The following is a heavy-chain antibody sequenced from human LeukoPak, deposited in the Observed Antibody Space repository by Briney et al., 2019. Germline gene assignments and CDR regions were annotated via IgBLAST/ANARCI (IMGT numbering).Heavy chain of an antibody. CDR1: GGSISPYY. D-gene: IGHD1-26*01. J-gene: IGHJ3*02. CDR2: IYYSGIS. V-gene: IGHV4-59*01. CDR3: ARAGRWEGRPHAFDI. Sequence: SETLSLTCTVSGGSISPYYWSWIRQPPGKGLERIGYIYYSGISNYNPSLKSRVTISVDTSKNQFSLKLSSVTAADTAVYYCARAGRWEGRPHAFDIWGQGTMVTVSS.